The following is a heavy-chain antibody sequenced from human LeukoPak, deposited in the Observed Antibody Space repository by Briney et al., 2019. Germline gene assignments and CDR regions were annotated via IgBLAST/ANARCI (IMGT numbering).Heavy chain of an antibody. J-gene: IGHJ6*03. CDR2: IKQDGSEK. CDR3: ARYPQGLRYFDWLTYYMDV. CDR1: GFTFSSYW. Sequence: PGGSLRLSCAASGFTFSSYWMSWVRQAPGKGLEWVANIKQDGSEKYYVDSVKGRFTISRDNAKNSLYLQMNSLRAEDTAVYYCARYPQGLRYFDWLTYYMDVWGKGTTVTVSS. V-gene: IGHV3-7*01. D-gene: IGHD3-9*01.